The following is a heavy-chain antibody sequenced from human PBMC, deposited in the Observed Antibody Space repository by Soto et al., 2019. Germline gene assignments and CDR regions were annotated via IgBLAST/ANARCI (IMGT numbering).Heavy chain of an antibody. CDR3: PRVGDYAAKD. CDR2: IYSGGST. V-gene: IGHV3-53*01. Sequence: EVQLVESGGGLIQPGGSLRLSCAASGFTVSSNYMSWVRQAPGKGLEWVSIIYSGGSTYYADSVKGRFTTSRDNSKNTLYLQMNTLTAEDTAVYYCPRVGDYAAKDSGQGTLVTVSS. CDR1: GFTVSSNY. J-gene: IGHJ4*02. D-gene: IGHD4-17*01.